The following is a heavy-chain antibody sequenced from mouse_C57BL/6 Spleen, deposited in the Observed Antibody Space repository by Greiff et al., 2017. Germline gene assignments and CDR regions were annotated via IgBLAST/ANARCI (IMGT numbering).Heavy chain of an antibody. CDR3: ARPLDSSGDKNYAMDY. Sequence: VQLQQSGPELVKPGASVKISCKASGYSFTGYYMHWVKQSHGNILDWIGYIYPYNGVSSYNQKFKGKATLTVDKSSSTAYMELRSLTSEDSAVYYCARPLDSSGDKNYAMDYWGQGTSVTVSS. CDR1: GYSFTGYY. V-gene: IGHV1-31*01. J-gene: IGHJ4*01. D-gene: IGHD3-2*02. CDR2: IYPYNGVS.